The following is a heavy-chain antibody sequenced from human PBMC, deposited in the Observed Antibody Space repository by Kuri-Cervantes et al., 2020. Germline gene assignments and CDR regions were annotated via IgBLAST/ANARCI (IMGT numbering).Heavy chain of an antibody. D-gene: IGHD5-12*01. CDR1: GFTFDDCA. CDR2: ISWNSGSI. CDR3: ARDGSGWLRLVDY. J-gene: IGHJ4*02. Sequence: SLKISCAASGFTFDDCAMHWVRQAPGKGLEWVSGISWNSGSIGYADSVKGRFTISRDDAKNSLYLQMNSLRAEDTAVYYCARDGSGWLRLVDYWGQETLVTVSP. V-gene: IGHV3-9*01.